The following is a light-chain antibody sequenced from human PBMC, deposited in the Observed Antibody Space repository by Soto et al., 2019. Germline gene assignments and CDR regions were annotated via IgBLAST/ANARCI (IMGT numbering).Light chain of an antibody. V-gene: IGKV3-20*01. Sequence: EIVLTQSPGTLSLSPGERATLSCRASQSVSSSYLAWYQQKPGQAPRLLIYGASSRATGIPDRFSGSGSGTDFTLTISRLEPEDFAVYYCQQYGDSLLTFGQGAKVEIK. CDR2: GAS. J-gene: IGKJ1*01. CDR3: QQYGDSLLT. CDR1: QSVSSSY.